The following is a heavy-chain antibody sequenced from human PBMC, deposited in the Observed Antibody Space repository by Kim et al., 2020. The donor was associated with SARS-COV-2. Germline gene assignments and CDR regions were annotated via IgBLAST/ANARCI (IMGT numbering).Heavy chain of an antibody. CDR2: EGNEL. J-gene: IGHJ4*02. D-gene: IGHD1-26*01. CDR3: AAGHYRL. Sequence: EGNELYYVDSVKGRFTIARDNTKNLLYLQMNSLTAEDTAVYYGAAGHYRLWGQGTLVTVS. V-gene: IGHV3-7*01.